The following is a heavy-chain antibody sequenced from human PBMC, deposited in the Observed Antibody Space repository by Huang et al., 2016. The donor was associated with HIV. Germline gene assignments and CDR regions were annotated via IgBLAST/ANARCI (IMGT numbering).Heavy chain of an antibody. CDR2: INPKRGGT. Sequence: QVQLVQSGAEVKNPGASVRVSCKASGYTFTDSNIHWVRQAPGQGLDWMGWINPKRGGTIYAQRFQGRLTMTRDTTISTVHMDLRRIQSDDTAVYFCARDWSFGSSTSPADWGQGTLVTVSS. CDR3: ARDWSFGSSTSPAD. J-gene: IGHJ4*02. V-gene: IGHV1-2*02. D-gene: IGHD6-6*01. CDR1: GYTFTDSN.